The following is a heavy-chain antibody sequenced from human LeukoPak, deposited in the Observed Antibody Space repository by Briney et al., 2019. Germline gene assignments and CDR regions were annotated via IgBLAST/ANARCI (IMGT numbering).Heavy chain of an antibody. CDR3: ARGRSSSTRGWFDP. V-gene: IGHV1-18*01. CDR1: GYRFNSYG. J-gene: IGHJ5*02. Sequence: ASVKVSCKASGYRFNSYGIYWVRQARGQGLEWMGWISPYSGNTNYAQQLQGRVTMTTDTSTSTAYMELRSLRSDDTGIYYCARGRSSSTRGWFDPWGQGTLVTVPS. D-gene: IGHD6-6*01. CDR2: ISPYSGNT.